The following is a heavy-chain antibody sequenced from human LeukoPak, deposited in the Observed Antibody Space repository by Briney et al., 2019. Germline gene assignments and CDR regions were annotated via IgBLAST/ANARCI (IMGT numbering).Heavy chain of an antibody. D-gene: IGHD6-13*01. J-gene: IGHJ5*02. CDR3: ARDAYGNSYYWFDP. V-gene: IGHV4-4*07. CDR1: GGSIIGYY. Sequence: PSQTLSLTCTVSGGSIIGYYWSWIRQPAGEGLEWIGRIYSSGSTNYNPSLQSRVTISVDKSNNQFSLKLTSVTAADTAVYYCARDAYGNSYYWFDPWGQGTLVTVSS. CDR2: IYSSGST.